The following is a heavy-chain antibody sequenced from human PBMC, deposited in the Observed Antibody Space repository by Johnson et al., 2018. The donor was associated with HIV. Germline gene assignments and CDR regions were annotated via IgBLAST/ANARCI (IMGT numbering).Heavy chain of an antibody. Sequence: VQLVESGGGLVQPGGSLRLSCAASVFSFSSNWMNWVRQAPGKGLEWVANIKEDGSEKYYVDSVRGRFTISRDNAKNSLCLQMNSLRAEDTAVYYCARYEGNYVAFDIWGQGTMVTVSS. J-gene: IGHJ3*02. CDR2: IKEDGSEK. CDR3: ARYEGNYVAFDI. V-gene: IGHV3-7*05. CDR1: VFSFSSNW. D-gene: IGHD1-7*01.